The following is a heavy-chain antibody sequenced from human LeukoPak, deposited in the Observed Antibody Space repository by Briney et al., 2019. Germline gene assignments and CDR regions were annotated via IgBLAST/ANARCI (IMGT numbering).Heavy chain of an antibody. J-gene: IGHJ4*02. CDR3: ARLITFGGVIVFDY. CDR2: INAGNGNT. CDR1: GYTFTSHA. V-gene: IGHV1-3*01. D-gene: IGHD3-16*02. Sequence: ASVKVSCKASGYTFTSHAMHWVRQAPGQRLEWMGWINAGNGNTKYSQKFQGRVTITRDTSASTAYMELSSLRSEDTAVYYCARLITFGGVIVFDYWGQGTLVTVSS.